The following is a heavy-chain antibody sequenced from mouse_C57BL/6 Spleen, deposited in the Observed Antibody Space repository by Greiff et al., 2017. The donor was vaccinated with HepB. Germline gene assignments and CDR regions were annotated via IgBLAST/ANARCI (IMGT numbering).Heavy chain of an antibody. J-gene: IGHJ3*01. CDR2: IYPGSGST. Sequence: VQLQQPGAELVKPGASVKMSCKASGYTFTSYWITWVKQRPGQGLEWIGDIYPGSGSTNYNEKFKSKATLTVDTSSSTAYMPLSSLTSEDSAVYYCAREGYSNYVLPYWGQGTLVTVSA. V-gene: IGHV1-55*01. D-gene: IGHD2-5*01. CDR1: GYTFTSYW. CDR3: AREGYSNYVLPY.